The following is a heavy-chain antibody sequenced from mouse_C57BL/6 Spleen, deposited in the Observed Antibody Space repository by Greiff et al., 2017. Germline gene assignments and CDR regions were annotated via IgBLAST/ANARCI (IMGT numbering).Heavy chain of an antibody. V-gene: IGHV1-61*01. CDR1: GYTFTSYW. CDR3: AREPGGFDY. J-gene: IGHJ2*01. CDR2: IYPSDSET. Sequence: QVQLQQPGAELVRPGSSVKLSCKASGYTFTSYWMDWVKQRPGQGLEWIGNIYPSDSETHYNQKFKDKATLTVDKSSSTAYMQLSSLTSEDSAVYYCAREPGGFDYWGQGTTRTVSS. D-gene: IGHD4-1*01.